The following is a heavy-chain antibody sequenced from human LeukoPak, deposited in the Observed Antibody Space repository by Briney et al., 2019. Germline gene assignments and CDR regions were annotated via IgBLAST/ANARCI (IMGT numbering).Heavy chain of an antibody. D-gene: IGHD2-2*01. J-gene: IGHJ3*02. V-gene: IGHV3-23*01. Sequence: GGSLRLSCATSGFFFNSYAMSWVRQAPGKGLEWVSGIIPGGGGASYADSVKGRFIIFRDTSKDTLYLQMNSLRAGDTAVYYCVKGPGRTTSSLIWGQGTMVSVSS. CDR3: VKGPGRTTSSLI. CDR2: IIPGGGGA. CDR1: GFFFNSYA.